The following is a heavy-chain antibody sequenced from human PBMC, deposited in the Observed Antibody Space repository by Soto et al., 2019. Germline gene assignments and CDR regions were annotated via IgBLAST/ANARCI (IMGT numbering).Heavy chain of an antibody. V-gene: IGHV5-51*01. J-gene: IGHJ4*02. CDR1: GYTFTTYW. Sequence: GESLKISCKGSGYTFTTYWIGWVRQMPGKGLEWMGIIYPGDSGTTYSPSFQGQVTISADKSISTAYLQWSSLKASDTAMYYCARVPPHTDYWGQGTLVTVSS. CDR3: ARVPPHTDY. CDR2: IYPGDSGT.